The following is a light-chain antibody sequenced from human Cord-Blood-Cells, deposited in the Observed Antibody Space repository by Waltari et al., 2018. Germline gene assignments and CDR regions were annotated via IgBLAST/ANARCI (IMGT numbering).Light chain of an antibody. CDR2: DAS. Sequence: DIPLTQYPSSLPASVRERVTLTCQASQGISNYLNWYQHKPGKVPKLLLYDASNLETGVPSRFSGSGSGTDFTFTISSLQPEDIATYYCQQYDNLPYTFGQGTKLEIK. CDR3: QQYDNLPYT. V-gene: IGKV1-33*01. J-gene: IGKJ2*01. CDR1: QGISNY.